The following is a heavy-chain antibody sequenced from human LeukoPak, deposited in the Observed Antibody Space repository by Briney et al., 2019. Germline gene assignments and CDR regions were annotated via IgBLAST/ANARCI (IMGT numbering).Heavy chain of an antibody. CDR2: IYYSGST. J-gene: IGHJ6*03. Sequence: SETLSLTCAVYGGSFSGYYWSWIRQPPGKRLEWIGYIYYSGSTNYNPSLKSRVTISVDTSKNQFSLKLSSVSAADTAVYYCASQSSSWYGAAYYYYMDVWGKGTTVTVSS. CDR3: ASQSSSWYGAAYYYYMDV. V-gene: IGHV4-59*01. D-gene: IGHD6-13*01. CDR1: GGSFSGYY.